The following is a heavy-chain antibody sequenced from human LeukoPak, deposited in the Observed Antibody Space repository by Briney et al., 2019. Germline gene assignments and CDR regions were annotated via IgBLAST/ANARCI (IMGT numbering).Heavy chain of an antibody. Sequence: GGSLRLSCAASGFTFSSYSMNWVRQAPGKGLEWVAVISYDGSNKYYADSVKGRFTISRDNSKNTLYLQMNSLRAEDTAVYYCAKDGSGVTIFGVVIGHYYYGMDVWGQGTTVTVSS. D-gene: IGHD3-3*01. V-gene: IGHV3-30*18. J-gene: IGHJ6*02. CDR3: AKDGSGVTIFGVVIGHYYYGMDV. CDR1: GFTFSSYS. CDR2: ISYDGSNK.